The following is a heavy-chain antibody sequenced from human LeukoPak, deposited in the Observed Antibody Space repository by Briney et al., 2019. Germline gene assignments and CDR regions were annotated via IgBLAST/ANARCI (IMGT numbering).Heavy chain of an antibody. J-gene: IGHJ2*01. D-gene: IGHD1-14*01. CDR1: GYTFTGYY. CDR2: INPNSGGT. V-gene: IGHV1-2*02. CDR3: ARAAGSRIYWYFDL. Sequence: ASVTVSCKASGYTFTGYYMHWVRQAPGQGLEWMGWINPNSGGTNYAQKFQGRVTMTRDTSISTAYMELSRLRSDDTAVYYCARAAGSRIYWYFDLWGRGTLVTVSS.